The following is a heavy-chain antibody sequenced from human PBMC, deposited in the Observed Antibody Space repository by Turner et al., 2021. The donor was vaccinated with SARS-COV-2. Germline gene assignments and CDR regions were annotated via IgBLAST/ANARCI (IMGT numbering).Heavy chain of an antibody. Sequence: QLQLQESGPGLVKPSETLSLTCTVSGGSISSSTYYWGWIRQPPGKGLEWIGGIYYSGITYYNPSLKSRVTISVDTSKNQCSLKLISVTAADTAVYYCATLMDTAMDYYGMDVWGQGTTVTVSS. J-gene: IGHJ6*02. D-gene: IGHD5-18*01. CDR3: ATLMDTAMDYYGMDV. CDR1: GGSISSSTYY. CDR2: IYYSGIT. V-gene: IGHV4-39*01.